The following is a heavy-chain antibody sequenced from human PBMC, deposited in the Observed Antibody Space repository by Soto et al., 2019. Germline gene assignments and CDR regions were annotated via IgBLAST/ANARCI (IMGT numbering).Heavy chain of an antibody. CDR2: ISGSGGTT. V-gene: IGHV3-23*01. Sequence: GSLRLSCAASGFTFSSSAMSWVRQAPGKGLEWVSAISGSGGTTYYADSVKGRFAISRDNSKNTLYLQMSSLRAEDTAVYYCAKDRHFDWSLGVFDYWGQGTLVTVSS. CDR3: AKDRHFDWSLGVFDY. CDR1: GFTFSSSA. J-gene: IGHJ4*02. D-gene: IGHD3-9*01.